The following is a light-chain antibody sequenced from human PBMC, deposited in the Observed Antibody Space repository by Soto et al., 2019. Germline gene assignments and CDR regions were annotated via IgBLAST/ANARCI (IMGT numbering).Light chain of an antibody. CDR2: SAS. J-gene: IGKJ1*01. Sequence: DVQMTQSPSSLSASVGDSVTIACRASQAVSKFVNWYQQKPGKVPDLLIYSASTQYSGVPSRLSGSGSVTEFTLTISNLQPEDFATYYCQQTYSLPRTFAQGTKV. CDR3: QQTYSLPRT. V-gene: IGKV1-39*01. CDR1: QAVSKF.